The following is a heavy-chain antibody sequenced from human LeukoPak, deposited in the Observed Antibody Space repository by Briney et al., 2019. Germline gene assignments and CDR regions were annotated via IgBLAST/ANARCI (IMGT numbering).Heavy chain of an antibody. V-gene: IGHV4-59*01. CDR3: ARASDYTAMVYDY. CDR2: IYYIGSP. D-gene: IGHD5-18*01. J-gene: IGHJ4*02. CDR1: GGSISSYY. Sequence: SETLSLTCPVSGGSISSYYGRWIRQPPGNVLEWVGYIYYIGSPNYNPSFKSRVTISEETSKSHYSLELSPVTAADTAVYYCARASDYTAMVYDYWGQGTLVTVSS.